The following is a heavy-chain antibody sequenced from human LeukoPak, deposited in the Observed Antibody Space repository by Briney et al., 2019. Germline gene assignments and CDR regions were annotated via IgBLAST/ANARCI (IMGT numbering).Heavy chain of an antibody. CDR3: ARHSGYYFDY. Sequence: SETLSLTCTVSGGSISSYYWSWIRQPPGKGLEWIGYIYYGGSTNYNPSLKSRVTISVDTSKNQFSLKLSSVTAADTAVYYCARHSGYYFDYWGQGTLVTVSS. V-gene: IGHV4-59*08. CDR2: IYYGGST. CDR1: GGSISSYY. J-gene: IGHJ4*02.